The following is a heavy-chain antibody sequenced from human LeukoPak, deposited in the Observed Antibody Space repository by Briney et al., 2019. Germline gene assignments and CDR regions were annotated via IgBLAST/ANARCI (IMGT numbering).Heavy chain of an antibody. J-gene: IGHJ6*03. CDR2: INHIGST. V-gene: IGHV4-34*01. Sequence: SETLSLTCAVYVGSFSGYYWSWIRQPPGKGLEGIGEINHIGSTNYNPSLKSRGTISVDTSKNQYSLKLRSVTAEGTAVYYCARSVEGYCSGGSCYSYYYYMDVWGKGTTVTVSS. CDR1: VGSFSGYY. CDR3: ARSVEGYCSGGSCYSYYYYMDV. D-gene: IGHD2-15*01.